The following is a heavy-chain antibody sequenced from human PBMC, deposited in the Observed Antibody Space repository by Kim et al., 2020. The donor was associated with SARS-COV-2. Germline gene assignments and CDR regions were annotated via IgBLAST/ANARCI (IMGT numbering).Heavy chain of an antibody. CDR2: ST. CDR3: AKYQTTTMLDY. Sequence: STNFNPSLRSRVTISEDTSKNQFFLKVTSVTAADTAMYYCAKYQTTTMLDYWGQGILVTVSS. V-gene: IGHV4-39*01. D-gene: IGHD2-2*01. J-gene: IGHJ4*02.